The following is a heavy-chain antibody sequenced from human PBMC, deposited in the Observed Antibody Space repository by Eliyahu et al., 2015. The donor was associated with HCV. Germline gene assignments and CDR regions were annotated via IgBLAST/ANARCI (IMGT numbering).Heavy chain of an antibody. CDR2: IYYSGST. V-gene: IGHV4-39*07. J-gene: IGHJ5*02. Sequence: QLQLQESGPGLVKPSETLSLTCTVSGDSISSSSYYWGWIRQPPGKGLEWIGSIYYSGSTYYNPSLKSRVTMSVDTSTNQFSLKLSSVTAADTAVYYCARDGLRLHDILTGGQKYNWFDPWGQGTRVSVSS. CDR3: ARDGLRLHDILTGGQKYNWFDP. D-gene: IGHD3-9*01. CDR1: GDSISSSSYY.